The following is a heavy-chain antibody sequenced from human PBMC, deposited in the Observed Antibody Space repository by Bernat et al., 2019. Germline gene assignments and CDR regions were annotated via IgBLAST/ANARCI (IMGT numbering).Heavy chain of an antibody. CDR2: INAGNGNT. D-gene: IGHD2-2*01. V-gene: IGHV1-3*01. J-gene: IGHJ6*02. CDR1: GYTFTSYA. CDR3: ARVGGYCSSSSCYYYGMDV. Sequence: QVQLVQSGAEVKKPGASVKVSCKASGYTFTSYAMHWVRQAPGQRLEWMGWINAGNGNTKYSQKFQGRVTITRDTSASTAYMELSSLRSEDTAVYYCARVGGYCSSSSCYYYGMDVWGQGTTVTVYS.